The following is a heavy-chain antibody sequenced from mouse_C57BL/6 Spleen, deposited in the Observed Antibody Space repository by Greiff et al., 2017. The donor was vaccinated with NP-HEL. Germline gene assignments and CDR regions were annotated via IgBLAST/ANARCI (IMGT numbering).Heavy chain of an antibody. V-gene: IGHV1-26*01. CDR3: AREGYKRSYWYFDV. Sequence: VQLQQSGPELVKPGASVKISCKASGYTFTDYYMNWVKQSHGKSLEWIGDINPNNGGTSYNQKFKGKATLTVDKSSSTAYMELRSLTSEDSAVYYCAREGYKRSYWYFDVWGTGTTVTVSS. CDR2: INPNNGGT. J-gene: IGHJ1*03. D-gene: IGHD1-3*01. CDR1: GYTFTDYY.